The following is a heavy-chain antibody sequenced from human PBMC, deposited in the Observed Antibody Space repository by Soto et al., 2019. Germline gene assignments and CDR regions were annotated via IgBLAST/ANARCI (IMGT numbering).Heavy chain of an antibody. CDR3: ARGPITMVRWYFDY. CDR1: GYTFTSYG. V-gene: IGHV1-18*01. CDR2: ISAYNGNT. Sequence: ASVKVSCKASGYTFTSYGISWVRQAPGQGLEWMGWISAYNGNTNYAQKLQGRVTMTTDTSTSTAYMELRSLRSDDTAVYCCARGPITMVRWYFDYWGQGTLVTVSS. D-gene: IGHD3-10*01. J-gene: IGHJ4*02.